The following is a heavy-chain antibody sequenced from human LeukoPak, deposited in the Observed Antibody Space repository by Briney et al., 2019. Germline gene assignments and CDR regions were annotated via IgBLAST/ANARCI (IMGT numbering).Heavy chain of an antibody. CDR2: INPSGGST. CDR1: GYTFTSYY. CDR3: ARVPIAAAGSGLNWFDP. V-gene: IGHV1-46*01. Sequence: ASVKVSCKASGYTFTSYYLHWVRQAPGQGLEWRGIINPSGGSTTYAQKFQGRVTMTRDTSTSTVYMELSSLRSEDTAVYYCARVPIAAAGSGLNWFDPWGQGTLVTVSS. D-gene: IGHD6-13*01. J-gene: IGHJ5*02.